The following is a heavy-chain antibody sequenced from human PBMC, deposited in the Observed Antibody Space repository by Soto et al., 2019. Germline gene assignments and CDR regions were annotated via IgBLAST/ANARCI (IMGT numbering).Heavy chain of an antibody. V-gene: IGHV1-46*03. CDR1: GYTFTSYY. D-gene: IGHD4-17*01. CDR3: ARPLRVTTKRDAFDI. CDR2: INPSGGST. Sequence: GASVKVSCKASGYTFTSYYMHWVRQAPGQGLEWMGIINPSGGSTSYAQKFQGRVTMTRDTSTSTVYMELSSLRSEDTAVNYCARPLRVTTKRDAFDIWGQGTMVTVSS. J-gene: IGHJ3*02.